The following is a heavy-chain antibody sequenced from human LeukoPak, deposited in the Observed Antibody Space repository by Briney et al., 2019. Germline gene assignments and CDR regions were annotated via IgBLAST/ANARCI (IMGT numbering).Heavy chain of an antibody. D-gene: IGHD6-13*01. Sequence: SETLSLTCAVYGGSFSGYYWSWIRQPPGKGLEWIGEINHSGGTNYNPSLKSRVAISVDTSKNQLSLKLRSLTAADTAVYYCARAGDSSSWYWFDPWGQGTLVTVSP. CDR3: ARAGDSSSWYWFDP. CDR1: GGSFSGYY. V-gene: IGHV4-34*01. J-gene: IGHJ5*02. CDR2: INHSGGT.